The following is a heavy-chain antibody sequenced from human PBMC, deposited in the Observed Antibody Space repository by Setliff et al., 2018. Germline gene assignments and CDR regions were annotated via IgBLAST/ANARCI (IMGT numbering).Heavy chain of an antibody. CDR3: ARPRSPKISIFGVTPFDY. CDR2: IILIFDRT. J-gene: IGHJ4*02. V-gene: IGHV1-69*06. D-gene: IGHD3-3*01. Sequence: SVKVSCKASGYTFTGYYMHWIRQAPGQGLEWVGGIILIFDRTKYAQKFQGRVTITADKSTSTAYMGLSGLRSDDTAVYFCARPRSPKISIFGVTPFDYWGQGTLVTVSS. CDR1: GYTFTGYY.